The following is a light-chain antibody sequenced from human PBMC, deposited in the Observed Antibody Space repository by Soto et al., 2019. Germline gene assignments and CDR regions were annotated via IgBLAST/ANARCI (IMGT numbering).Light chain of an antibody. V-gene: IGKV1-5*03. J-gene: IGKJ3*01. CDR1: QNINSW. Sequence: DIQMTQSPSTLSASVGDRVTITCRASQNINSWLAWYQQKPGKAPKLLIYMASNLESGVPSRFSGSGSGTEFTLTISNLQPDDFATYFCQQYNSYPGPLTFGPGTKVDIK. CDR2: MAS. CDR3: QQYNSYPGPLT.